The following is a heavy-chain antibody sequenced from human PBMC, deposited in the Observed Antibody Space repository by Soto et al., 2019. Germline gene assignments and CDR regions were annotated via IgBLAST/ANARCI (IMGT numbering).Heavy chain of an antibody. V-gene: IGHV4-39*01. Sequence: SETLSLTCTVACGSISISSYYWGWIRQPPGKGLEGIGSIYYSGSTYYNPSLKSRVTISVDTSKNQFSLKLSSVTAADTAVYYCARQDIVLMVYANDYWGQGTLVTVS. D-gene: IGHD2-8*01. J-gene: IGHJ4*02. CDR3: ARQDIVLMVYANDY. CDR1: CGSISISSYY. CDR2: IYYSGST.